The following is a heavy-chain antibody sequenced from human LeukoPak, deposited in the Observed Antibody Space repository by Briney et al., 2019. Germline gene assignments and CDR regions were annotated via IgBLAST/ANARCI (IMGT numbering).Heavy chain of an antibody. CDR2: INHSGST. CDR1: GGSFSGYY. CDR3: ARFGCSSTSCYFIWFDP. D-gene: IGHD2-2*01. Sequence: TPSETLSLTCAVYGGSFSGYYWSWIRQPPGKGLEWIGEINHSGSTNYNPSLKSRVTISVDTSKNQFSLKLSSVTAADTAVYCCARFGCSSTSCYFIWFDPWGQGTLVTVSS. J-gene: IGHJ5*02. V-gene: IGHV4-34*01.